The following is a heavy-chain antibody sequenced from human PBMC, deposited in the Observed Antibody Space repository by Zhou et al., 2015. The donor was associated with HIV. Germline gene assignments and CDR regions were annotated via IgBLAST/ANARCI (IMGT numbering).Heavy chain of an antibody. CDR1: GFTFSIYG. D-gene: IGHD3-10*01. CDR2: ISNDGTNK. Sequence: QVQLVESGGGIVQSGGSLRLSCAASGFTFSIYGMHWVRQAPGKGLEWVAVISNDGTNKYYADSVKGRFTISRVNSKNTLYLQMNSLRAEDTAVYYCAKDTDVYYYGSGSFDYWGQGTLVTVSS. V-gene: IGHV3-33*05. J-gene: IGHJ4*02. CDR3: AKDTDVYYYGSGSFDY.